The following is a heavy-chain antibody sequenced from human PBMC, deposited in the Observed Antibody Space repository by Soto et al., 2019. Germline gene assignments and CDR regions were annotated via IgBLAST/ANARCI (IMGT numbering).Heavy chain of an antibody. J-gene: IGHJ6*02. CDR1: GFTFTSSA. CDR2: IVVGSGNT. D-gene: IGHD3-3*01. V-gene: IGHV1-58*01. CDR3: AAALPFLNYDFWSGYPKGMDV. Sequence: SVKVSCKASGFTFTSSAVQWVLQARGERLEWIGWIVVGSGNTNYAQKFQERVTITRDMSTSTAYMELSSLRSEDTAVYYCAAALPFLNYDFWSGYPKGMDVWGQGTTVTVSS.